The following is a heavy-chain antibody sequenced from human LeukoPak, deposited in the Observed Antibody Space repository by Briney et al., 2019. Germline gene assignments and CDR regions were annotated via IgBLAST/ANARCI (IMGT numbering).Heavy chain of an antibody. CDR3: ARQDGSYGHFDLDY. CDR2: IYPGDSDT. V-gene: IGHV5-51*01. CDR1: GYSITSYW. J-gene: IGHJ4*02. Sequence: GESLKISCKGSGYSITSYWIGWVRQMPGKGLEWMELIYPGDSDTRYSPCFQGQDIISADKAISTAYLQWSSLKASDIAMYYCARQDGSYGHFDLDYWGQGTLVMVSS. D-gene: IGHD5-18*01.